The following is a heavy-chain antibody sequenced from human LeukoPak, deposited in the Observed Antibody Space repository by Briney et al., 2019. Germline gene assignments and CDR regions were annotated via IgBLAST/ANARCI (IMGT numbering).Heavy chain of an antibody. D-gene: IGHD3-10*01. CDR2: INPVFGTA. CDR3: ARRHNGAWFEVAYFDP. J-gene: IGHJ5*02. CDR1: GCTFSSFA. V-gene: IGHV1-69*13. Sequence: SVKVSCKASGCTFSSFAISWVRQAPGQGLEWMGGINPVFGTANYAQMFQGRVTITADESANTAYMELSRLRSEDTAVYYCARRHNGAWFEVAYFDPWGQGTLVTVSS.